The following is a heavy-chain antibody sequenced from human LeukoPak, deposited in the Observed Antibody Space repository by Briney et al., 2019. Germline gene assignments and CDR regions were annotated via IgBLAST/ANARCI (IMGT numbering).Heavy chain of an antibody. V-gene: IGHV3-48*01. D-gene: IGHD1-1*01. CDR2: ISFSSSTI. J-gene: IGHJ4*02. CDR1: GFTFSTYS. Sequence: GGSLRLSCAASGFTFSTYSMNWVRQAPGKGLEWVSYISFSSSTIYYADSVKGRFTISRDNSKNTLYLQMNSLRAEDTAVYYCAKAPPYKKYFDYWGQGTLVTVSS. CDR3: AKAPPYKKYFDY.